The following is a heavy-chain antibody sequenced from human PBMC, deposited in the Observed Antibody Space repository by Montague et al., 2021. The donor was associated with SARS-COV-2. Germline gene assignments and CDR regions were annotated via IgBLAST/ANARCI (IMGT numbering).Heavy chain of an antibody. Sequence: SETLSLTCAVYGGSFSGYYWSWIRQPPGKGLEWIGEINHSGSTNYNPSLKSRVTISVDTSKNQFSLKLSSVTAAVTAVYYCARNPWYYYDSSGYYLDYWGQGTLVTVSS. D-gene: IGHD3-22*01. V-gene: IGHV4-34*01. J-gene: IGHJ4*02. CDR3: ARNPWYYYDSSGYYLDY. CDR1: GGSFSGYY. CDR2: INHSGST.